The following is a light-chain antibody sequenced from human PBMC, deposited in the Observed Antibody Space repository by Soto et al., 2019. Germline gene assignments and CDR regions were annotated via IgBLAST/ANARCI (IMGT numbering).Light chain of an antibody. V-gene: IGKV1-8*01. CDR1: QGISSY. CDR2: AAS. CDR3: QQYYSYPVT. Sequence: AIRMTQSPSSFSASTGDRVTITCRASQGISSYLAWYQQKPGKAPTLLIYAASTLQSWVPSRFSGSRSGTDFTLTISCLQSEDFATYYCQQYYSYPVTFGQGTKLEIK. J-gene: IGKJ2*01.